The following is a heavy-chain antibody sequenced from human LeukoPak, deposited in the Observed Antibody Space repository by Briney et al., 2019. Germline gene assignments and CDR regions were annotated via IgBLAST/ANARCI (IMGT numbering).Heavy chain of an antibody. D-gene: IGHD2-15*01. V-gene: IGHV4-59*01. J-gene: IGHJ4*02. CDR2: IYYSGST. Sequence: PSETLSLTCTVSGGSISNYYWSWIRQPPGKGLGWIGYIYYSGSTNYNPSLKSRVTISVDTSKNQFSLKLSSVTAADTAVYYCARVSRCSGGSCYYFDYWGQGTLVTVSS. CDR3: ARVSRCSGGSCYYFDY. CDR1: GGSISNYY.